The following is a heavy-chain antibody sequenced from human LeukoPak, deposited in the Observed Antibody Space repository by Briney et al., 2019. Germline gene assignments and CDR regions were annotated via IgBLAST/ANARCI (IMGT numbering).Heavy chain of an antibody. D-gene: IGHD2-8*01. J-gene: IGHJ5*02. CDR3: ARDNNGDL. CDR2: IHFDESWQ. V-gene: IGHV3-30-3*01. Sequence: PGGSLRLSCAASGFTFSNFAILWVRQAPGKGLERVAVIHFDESWQYYADSVKGRFTVSRDNSNNALYLQMNSLRVDDTAIYYCARDNNGDLWGQGTLVTVSS. CDR1: GFTFSNFA.